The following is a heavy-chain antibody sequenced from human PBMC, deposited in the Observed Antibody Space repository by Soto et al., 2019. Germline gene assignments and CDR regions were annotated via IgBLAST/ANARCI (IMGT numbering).Heavy chain of an antibody. CDR3: ARGYGSGSYDY. D-gene: IGHD3-10*01. J-gene: IGHJ4*02. Sequence: QVQLQESGPGLVKPSQTLSLTCTVSGGSISSGGYYWSWIRQHPGKGLEWIGYIYYSGSTYYNPSLKSXXTXSXXTSKNQFSLKLSSVTAADTAVYYCARGYGSGSYDYWGQGTLVTVSS. CDR2: IYYSGST. V-gene: IGHV4-31*03. CDR1: GGSISSGGYY.